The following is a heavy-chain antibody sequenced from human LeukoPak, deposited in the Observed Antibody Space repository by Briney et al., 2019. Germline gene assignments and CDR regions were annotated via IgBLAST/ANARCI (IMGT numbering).Heavy chain of an antibody. CDR1: GGSFSEYY. J-gene: IGHJ5*02. D-gene: IGHD2/OR15-2a*01. Sequence: SETLSLTCAVYGGSFSEYYWSWIRQPPGKGLEWIGEINHSGSTNYNPSLKSRVTISLDTCKNQFSLKLSSVTAADTAVYYCARRITVFYWFDPWDQGTLVTVSS. CDR3: ARRITVFYWFDP. CDR2: INHSGST. V-gene: IGHV4-34*01.